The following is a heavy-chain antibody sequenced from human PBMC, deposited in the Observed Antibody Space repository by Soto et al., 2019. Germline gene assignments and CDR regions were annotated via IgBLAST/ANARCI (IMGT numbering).Heavy chain of an antibody. D-gene: IGHD6-6*01. Sequence: QITLKESGPTLVKPTQTLTLTCTFSGFALSSSDVGVGWIRQPPGKALEWLALIYWDDDKRYSPSLKSRPTITKDTSKHQVVLIMTNVDPMGTATYFCAHSKYSRSSFDFWGQGTLVTVSS. CDR1: GFALSSSDVG. CDR3: AHSKYSRSSFDF. J-gene: IGHJ4*02. V-gene: IGHV2-5*02. CDR2: IYWDDDK.